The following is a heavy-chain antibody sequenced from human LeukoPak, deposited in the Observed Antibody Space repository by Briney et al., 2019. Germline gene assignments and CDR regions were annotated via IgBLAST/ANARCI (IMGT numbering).Heavy chain of an antibody. J-gene: IGHJ3*02. CDR2: IYYSGST. CDR3: ARDRSSYYDFWSGTQADAFDI. D-gene: IGHD3-3*01. Sequence: SETLSLTCTVSGGSISSYYWSWIRQPPGKGLEWIGYIYYSGSTNYNPSLKSRVTISVDTCKNQFSLQLSSVTAADTAVYYCARDRSSYYDFWSGTQADAFDIWGQGTMVTVSS. CDR1: GGSISSYY. V-gene: IGHV4-59*01.